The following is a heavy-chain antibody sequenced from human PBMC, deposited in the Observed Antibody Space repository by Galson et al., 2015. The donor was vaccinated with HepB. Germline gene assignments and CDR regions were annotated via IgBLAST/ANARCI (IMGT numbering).Heavy chain of an antibody. CDR1: GFPFTTYA. D-gene: IGHD1-1*01. J-gene: IGHJ4*02. V-gene: IGHV3-23*01. CDR2: ISGQGASK. Sequence: SLRLSCAASGFPFTTYAMTWVRQAPGKGLEWVSTISGQGASKYYADSVKGRFRISRDNSKKTMDLEMNSLRAEDTAIYYCAKGLSAIDSRLEIWGQGTLVTVSS. CDR3: AKGLSAIDSRLEI.